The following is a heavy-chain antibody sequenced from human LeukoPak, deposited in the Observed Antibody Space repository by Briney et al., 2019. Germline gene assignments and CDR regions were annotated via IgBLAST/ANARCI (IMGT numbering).Heavy chain of an antibody. CDR2: ISAYNGNT. J-gene: IGHJ4*02. CDR1: GYTFTSYG. D-gene: IGHD3-16*02. V-gene: IGHV1-18*01. Sequence: GASVKVSCKASGYTFTSYGISWVRQAPGQGLEWMGGISAYNGNTNYAQKLQGRVTMTADTSTSTAYMELRSLRSDDTAVYYCGRIMITFGGVIENHDYWGQGTLVTVSS. CDR3: GRIMITFGGVIENHDY.